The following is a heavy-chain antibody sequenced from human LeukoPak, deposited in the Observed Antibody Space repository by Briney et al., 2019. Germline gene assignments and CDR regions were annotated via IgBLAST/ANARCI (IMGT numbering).Heavy chain of an antibody. Sequence: GGSLRLSCAASGFXFSSYWIHWVRQAPGKGLVWVSRINSDGSSTNYGDSVKGRFTISRDNAKNTLYLQMNSLRAEDTAMYYCARAVYYSNYLGYWGQGTLVTVSS. V-gene: IGHV3-74*01. J-gene: IGHJ4*01. D-gene: IGHD3-10*01. CDR2: INSDGSST. CDR3: ARAVYYSNYLGY. CDR1: GFXFSSYW.